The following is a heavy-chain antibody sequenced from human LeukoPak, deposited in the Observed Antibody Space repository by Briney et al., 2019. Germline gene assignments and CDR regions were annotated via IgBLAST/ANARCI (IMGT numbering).Heavy chain of an antibody. CDR3: ARVWTGTTVGGY. D-gene: IGHD1-7*01. Sequence: GGSLRLSCAVSGFTFSSYSMNWVRQAPGKGLEWVSSISSSSSYIYYADSVKGRFTISRDNAKNSLYLQMNSLRAEDTAVYYCARVWTGTTVGGYWGQGTLVTVSS. CDR1: GFTFSSYS. V-gene: IGHV3-21*01. J-gene: IGHJ4*02. CDR2: ISSSSSYI.